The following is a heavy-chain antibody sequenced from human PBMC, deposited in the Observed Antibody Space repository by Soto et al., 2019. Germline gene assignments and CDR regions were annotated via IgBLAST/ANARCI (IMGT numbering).Heavy chain of an antibody. CDR3: ARDLGSGSHKRINWFDP. J-gene: IGHJ5*02. D-gene: IGHD3-10*01. Sequence: SETLSLTCAVYGGSFSGYYWSWIRQPPGKGLEWIGEINHSGSTNYNPSLKSRVTISVDTSKNQFSLKLSSVTAADTAVYYCARDLGSGSHKRINWFDPWGQGTLVTVSS. V-gene: IGHV4-34*01. CDR2: INHSGST. CDR1: GGSFSGYY.